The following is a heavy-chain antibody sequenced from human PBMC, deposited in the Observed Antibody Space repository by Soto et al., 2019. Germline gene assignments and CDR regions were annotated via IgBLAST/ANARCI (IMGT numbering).Heavy chain of an antibody. CDR3: ARHSLPCCFSSCYGIDV. V-gene: IGHV5-51*01. Sequence: GESLKISCKGSGYNFGNYWIGWVRQMPGKGLEWMGIIYPGDSNTRYSPSFQAQVTISADKFISTAYLQWSSLTASDTAIYYCARHSLPCCFSSCYGIDVWGQGTTVTFSS. D-gene: IGHD3-3*01. CDR1: GYNFGNYW. J-gene: IGHJ6*02. CDR2: IYPGDSNT.